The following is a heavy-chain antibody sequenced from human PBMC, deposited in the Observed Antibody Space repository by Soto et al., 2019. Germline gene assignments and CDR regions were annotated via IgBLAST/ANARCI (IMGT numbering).Heavy chain of an antibody. V-gene: IGHV1-24*01. D-gene: IGHD3-3*01. CDR2: FDPEDGET. CDR1: GYTLTELS. CDR3: ATSKKVKDYDFWSGYYPQGY. J-gene: IGHJ4*02. Sequence: ASVKVSCKVSGYTLTELSMHWVRQAPGKGLEWMGGFDPEDGETIYAQKFQGRVTMTEDTSTDTAYMELSSLRSEDTAVYYCATSKKVKDYDFWSGYYPQGYRGQGTLVTVSS.